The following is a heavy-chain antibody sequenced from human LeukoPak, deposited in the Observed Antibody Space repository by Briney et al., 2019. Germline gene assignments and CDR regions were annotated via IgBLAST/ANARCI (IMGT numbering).Heavy chain of an antibody. Sequence: GASVKVSCKASGYTFPSYFMHWVRQAPGQGLEWMGIINPTGGSTTYAQKFQGRVTMTRDTSTSTVYMELSSLRSDDTAVYYCARTAARRFDYWGQGTLDTVSS. CDR2: INPTGGST. J-gene: IGHJ4*02. CDR3: ARTAARRFDY. V-gene: IGHV1-46*01. D-gene: IGHD6-6*01. CDR1: GYTFPSYF.